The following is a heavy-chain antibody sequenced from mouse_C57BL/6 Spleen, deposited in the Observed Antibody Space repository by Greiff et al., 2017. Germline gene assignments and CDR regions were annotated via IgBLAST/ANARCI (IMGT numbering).Heavy chain of an antibody. J-gene: IGHJ4*01. D-gene: IGHD1-1*01. CDR2: IDPEDGDT. CDR3: TTRAYYGSSSSYAMDY. Sequence: VQLQQSGAELVRPGASVKLSCTASGFNIKDYYMHWVKQRPEQGLEWIGMIDPEDGDTEYAPKFQGKATMTADTSSNTAYLQLSSLTSEDTAVYYCTTRAYYGSSSSYAMDYWGQGTSVTVSS. V-gene: IGHV14-1*01. CDR1: GFNIKDYY.